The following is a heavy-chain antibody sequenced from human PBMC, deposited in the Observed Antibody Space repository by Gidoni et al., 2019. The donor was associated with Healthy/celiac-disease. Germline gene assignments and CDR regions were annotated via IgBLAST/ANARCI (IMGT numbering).Heavy chain of an antibody. CDR1: GGTFRSYA. J-gene: IGHJ5*02. D-gene: IGHD4-17*01. V-gene: IGHV1-69*06. Sequence: QVQPVQSGAGGEKPGSSVKVSCKASGGTFRSYAISWVRQAPGQGLEWMGGIIPIFGTANYAQKFQGRVTITADKSTSTAYMELSSLRSEDTAVYYCAREAVVGTTERLDPWGQGTLVTVSS. CDR2: IIPIFGTA. CDR3: AREAVVGTTERLDP.